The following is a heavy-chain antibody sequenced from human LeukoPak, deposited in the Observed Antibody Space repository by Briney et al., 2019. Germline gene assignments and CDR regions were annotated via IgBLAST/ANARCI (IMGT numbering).Heavy chain of an antibody. CDR3: ASSSLEITMVVVVISGSFDY. Sequence: GGSLRLSCAASGFTFSSYAMHWVRQAPGKGLEWVAVISYDGSNKYYADSVKGRFTISRDNSKNTLYLQMNSLRAEDTAVYYCASSSLEITMVVVVISGSFDYWGQGTLVTVSP. D-gene: IGHD3-22*01. CDR1: GFTFSSYA. J-gene: IGHJ4*02. CDR2: ISYDGSNK. V-gene: IGHV3-30-3*01.